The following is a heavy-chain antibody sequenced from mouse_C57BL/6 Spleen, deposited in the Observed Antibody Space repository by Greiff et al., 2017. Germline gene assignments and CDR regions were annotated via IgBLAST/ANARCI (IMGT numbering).Heavy chain of an antibody. V-gene: IGHV2-9-1*01. CDR2: IWTGGGT. CDR3: GSIDGNAEYFDV. D-gene: IGHD2-1*01. Sequence: QVQLKESGPGLVAPSQSLSITCTVSGFSLTSYAISWVRQPPGKGLEWLGVIWTGGGTNNNSALKSRLRISKDNSKSQVFLKMNSRQTDDTARYYSGSIDGNAEYFDVGGTGTTVTVSS. J-gene: IGHJ1*03. CDR1: GFSLTSYA.